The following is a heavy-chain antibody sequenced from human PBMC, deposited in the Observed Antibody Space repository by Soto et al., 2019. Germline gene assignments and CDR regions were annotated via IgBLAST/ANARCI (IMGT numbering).Heavy chain of an antibody. CDR1: GFTISSYA. Sequence: GGSLRLSCGASGFTISSYALSWVRQAPGKGLEWVSAISGSGGSTNYNPSLKSRVTISVDTSKNQFSLKLSSVTAADTAVYYCARHTVTDYFDYWGQGTLVTVS. V-gene: IGHV3-23*02. D-gene: IGHD4-17*01. CDR3: ARHTVTDYFDY. J-gene: IGHJ4*02. CDR2: ISGSGGST.